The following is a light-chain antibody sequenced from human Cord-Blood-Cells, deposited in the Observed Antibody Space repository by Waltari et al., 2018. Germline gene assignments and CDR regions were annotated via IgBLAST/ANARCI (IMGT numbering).Light chain of an antibody. CDR2: GKN. J-gene: IGLJ2*01. Sequence: SELTQDPAVSVALGQTVRITCQGDSLRSYYASRYQQKPGQAPVLVIYGKNNRPSGIPDRVSGSSSGNTTSLTITGAQAEDEADYYCNSRDSSGNHLVVFGGGTKLAVL. CDR3: NSRDSSGNHLVV. V-gene: IGLV3-19*01. CDR1: SLRSYY.